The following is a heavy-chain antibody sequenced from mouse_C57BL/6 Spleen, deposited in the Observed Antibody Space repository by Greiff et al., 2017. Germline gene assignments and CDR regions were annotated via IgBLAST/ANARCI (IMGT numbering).Heavy chain of an antibody. Sequence: QVQLQQSGAELVRPGASVTLSCKASGYTFTDYEMHWVKQTPVHGLEWIGAIDPETGGTAYNQKFKGKAILTADKYSSTAYMELRSLTSEDSAVYYCTRSTMVTYYFDYWGQGTTLTVCS. CDR2: IDPETGGT. D-gene: IGHD2-2*01. V-gene: IGHV1-15*01. CDR3: TRSTMVTYYFDY. J-gene: IGHJ2*01. CDR1: GYTFTDYE.